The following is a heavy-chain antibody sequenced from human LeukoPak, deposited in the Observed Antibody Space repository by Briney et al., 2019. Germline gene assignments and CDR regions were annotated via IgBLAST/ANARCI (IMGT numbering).Heavy chain of an antibody. CDR1: GGTFSSYA. Sequence: SVKVSCKASGGTFSSYAISWVRQAPGQGLEWMGGIIPIFGTANHAQKFQGRVTITTDESTSTAYMELSSLRSEDTAVYYCASASGYYYMGAFDIWGQGTMVTVSS. CDR2: IIPIFGTA. D-gene: IGHD3-22*01. CDR3: ASASGYYYMGAFDI. V-gene: IGHV1-69*05. J-gene: IGHJ3*02.